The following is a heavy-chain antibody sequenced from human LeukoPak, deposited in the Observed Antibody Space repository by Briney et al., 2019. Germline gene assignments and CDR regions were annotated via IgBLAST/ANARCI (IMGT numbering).Heavy chain of an antibody. Sequence: GGSLRLSCAASGFSVSNYYMSWVRQAPGKGLEWVSAISGNGGTTYYADSVKGRFTISRDNSKNTLFLQMNTLRAEDTAVYYCAKDRHWGLDYWGQGALVTVSS. CDR2: ISGNGGTT. J-gene: IGHJ4*02. V-gene: IGHV3-23*01. D-gene: IGHD7-27*01. CDR3: AKDRHWGLDY. CDR1: GFSVSNYY.